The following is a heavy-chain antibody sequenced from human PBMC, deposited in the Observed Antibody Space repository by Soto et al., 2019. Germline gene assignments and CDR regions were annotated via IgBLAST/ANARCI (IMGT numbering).Heavy chain of an antibody. CDR2: ITNRGTHT. V-gene: IGHV3-21*06. CDR3: TRAHEVAWFDS. D-gene: IGHD2-15*01. CDR1: GFSFSSYT. Sequence: PGGSLRLSCTASGFSFSSYTMNLVRQAPGKGLQWVASITNRGTHTYSADSVKGRFTISRDNDKNSLYLQMNNLRAEDTATYYCTRAHEVAWFDSWGLGTLVTVSS. J-gene: IGHJ5*01.